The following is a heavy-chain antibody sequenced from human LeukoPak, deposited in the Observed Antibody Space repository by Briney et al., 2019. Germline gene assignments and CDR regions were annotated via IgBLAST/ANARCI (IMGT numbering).Heavy chain of an antibody. Sequence: SETLSLTCSVSGQFISSGYYWGWIRQPPGKDLEWIGSIYYSGSTYYNPSLKSRVTISVDTSKNQFSLKLSSVTAADTAVYYCARNPLTTIFGVVIVDAFDIWGQGTMVTVSS. CDR3: ARNPLTTIFGVVIVDAFDI. CDR1: GQFISSGYY. V-gene: IGHV4-38-2*02. D-gene: IGHD3-3*01. J-gene: IGHJ3*02. CDR2: IYYSGST.